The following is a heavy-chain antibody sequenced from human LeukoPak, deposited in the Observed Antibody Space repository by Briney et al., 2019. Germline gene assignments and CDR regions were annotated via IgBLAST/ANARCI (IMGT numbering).Heavy chain of an antibody. J-gene: IGHJ4*02. CDR3: ARVPYTGSFNYFDC. CDR2: ISGSGGST. V-gene: IGHV3-23*01. Sequence: GGSLRLSCAASGFTFSSYAMSWVRQAPGKGLEWVSAISGSGGSTYYADSVKGRFTISRDNAKNTLYLQMNSLRADDTAVYYCARVPYTGSFNYFDCWGQGTLVTVSS. CDR1: GFTFSSYA. D-gene: IGHD1-26*01.